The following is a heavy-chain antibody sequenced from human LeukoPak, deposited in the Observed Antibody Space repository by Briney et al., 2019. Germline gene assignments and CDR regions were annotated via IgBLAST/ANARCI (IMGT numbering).Heavy chain of an antibody. Sequence: PSETLSLTYRVSGGSMTTNWWSWVRQSPGKGLEWIGEINHSGVTHYNPSLKSRVTISVDKSNSQFSLSLISVTAADTALYYCLSYSSGWYHNIWGQGTMVTVSS. D-gene: IGHD6-19*01. V-gene: IGHV4-4*02. J-gene: IGHJ3*02. CDR2: INHSGVT. CDR1: GGSMTTNW. CDR3: LSYSSGWYHNI.